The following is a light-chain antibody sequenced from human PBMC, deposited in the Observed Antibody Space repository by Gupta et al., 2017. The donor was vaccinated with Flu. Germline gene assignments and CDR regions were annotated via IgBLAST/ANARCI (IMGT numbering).Light chain of an antibody. CDR3: VLYMGNGISV. J-gene: IGLJ3*02. V-gene: IGLV8-61*01. CDR2: STT. Sequence: TVTLTCGLGSDSVSSNNYPSWYQQAPGQAPRSLIYSTTARSAGVPDRFSGSIVGNKAALTITGAQADDESDYYCVLYMGNGISVFGGGTKLTVL. CDR1: SDSVSSNNY.